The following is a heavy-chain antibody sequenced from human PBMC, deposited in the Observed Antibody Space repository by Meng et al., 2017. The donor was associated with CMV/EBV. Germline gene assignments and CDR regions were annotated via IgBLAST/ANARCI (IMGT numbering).Heavy chain of an antibody. CDR2: ISSSSSYI. Sequence: GGSLRLSCAASGFTFSSYSMNWVRQAPGKGLEWVSSISSSSSYIYYADSVKGRFTISRDNAKNSLYLQMNSLRAEGTAVYYCARGPSSYSSSWYRWFDPWGQGTLVTVSS. J-gene: IGHJ5*02. V-gene: IGHV3-21*01. CDR3: ARGPSSYSSSWYRWFDP. D-gene: IGHD6-13*01. CDR1: GFTFSSYS.